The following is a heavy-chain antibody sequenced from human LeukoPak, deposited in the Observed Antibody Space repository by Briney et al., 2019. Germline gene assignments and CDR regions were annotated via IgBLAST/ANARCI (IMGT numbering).Heavy chain of an antibody. CDR1: GGSISSYY. D-gene: IGHD3-16*01. J-gene: IGHJ5*02. Sequence: SETLSLTCTVSGGSISSYYWSWIRQPPGKGLEWIGYIYYSGSTNYNPSLKSRVTISVDTSKNQFSLKLSSVTAADTAVYYCAGAGPYDYVWGSYNWFEPWGQGTLVTVSS. CDR2: IYYSGST. CDR3: AGAGPYDYVWGSYNWFEP. V-gene: IGHV4-59*08.